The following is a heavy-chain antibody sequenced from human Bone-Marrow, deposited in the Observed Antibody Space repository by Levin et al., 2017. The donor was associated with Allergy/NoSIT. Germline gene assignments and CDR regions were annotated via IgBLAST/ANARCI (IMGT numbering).Heavy chain of an antibody. CDR1: GGSFSGYY. J-gene: IGHJ5*02. D-gene: IGHD6-13*01. V-gene: IGHV4-34*01. CDR3: ARGLRFRYSSSWYPGWFDP. CDR2: INHSGST. Sequence: PSETLSLTCAVYGGSFSGYYWSWIRQPPGKGLEWIGEINHSGSTNYNPSLKSRVTITVDTSKNQFLLKLSCVTAADTAVYYCARGLRFRYSSSWYPGWFDPWGQGTLVTVSS.